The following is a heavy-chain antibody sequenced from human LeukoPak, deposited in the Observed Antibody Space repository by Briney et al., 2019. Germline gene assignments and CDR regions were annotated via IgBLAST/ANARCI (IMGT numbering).Heavy chain of an antibody. J-gene: IGHJ3*02. D-gene: IGHD5-12*01. CDR2: IKQDGSAK. Sequence: GGSLRLSCVASGFTLSKYWMTWVRQAPGKGLAWVANIKQDGSAKYYMDSVKGRFAISRDNAKNSLYLRMNSLGAEDTAVYYCARVNPLVAPGALDIWGQGTMVAVSS. CDR1: GFTLSKYW. CDR3: ARVNPLVAPGALDI. V-gene: IGHV3-7*01.